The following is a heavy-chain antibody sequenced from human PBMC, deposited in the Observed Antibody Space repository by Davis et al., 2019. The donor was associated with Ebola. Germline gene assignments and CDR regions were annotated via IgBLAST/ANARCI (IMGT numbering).Heavy chain of an antibody. J-gene: IGHJ6*02. D-gene: IGHD6-19*01. V-gene: IGHV3-74*01. CDR2: INSNGSST. Sequence: GESLKISCAASGFTFSSYWMHWVRQAPGKGLVWVSRINSNGSSTSYADSVKGRFTISRDNAKNTLNLQMNSLRAEDTAVYYCARAVAGTIYYYYGMDVWGQGTTVTVSS. CDR3: ARAVAGTIYYYYGMDV. CDR1: GFTFSSYW.